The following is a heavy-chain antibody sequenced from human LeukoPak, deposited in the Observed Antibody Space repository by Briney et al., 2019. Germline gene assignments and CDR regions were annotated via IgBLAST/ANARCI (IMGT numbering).Heavy chain of an antibody. CDR1: GYTFTSYG. J-gene: IGHJ4*02. D-gene: IGHD6-19*01. Sequence: ASVKVSCKASGYTFTSYGISWVRQAPGQGLEWMGWISAYNGNTNYAQKLKGRVTMTTDTSTSTAYMELRSLRSDDTAVYYCARAPSIAVAGAVRFGDYWGQGTLVTVSS. CDR3: ARAPSIAVAGAVRFGDY. V-gene: IGHV1-18*01. CDR2: ISAYNGNT.